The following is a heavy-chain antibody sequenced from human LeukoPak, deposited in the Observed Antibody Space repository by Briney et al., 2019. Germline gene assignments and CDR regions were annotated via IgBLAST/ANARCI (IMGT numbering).Heavy chain of an antibody. CDR1: GGSVTDYY. D-gene: IGHD2-15*01. V-gene: IGHV3-7*03. CDR3: ARDRGSRGFDY. Sequence: QPSETLSLTCGVFGGSVTDYYWTWIRQSPGKGLEWVANIKQDGSEKYYVDSVKGRFTISRDNAKNSLYLQMNSLRAEDTAVYYCARDRGSRGFDYWGQGTLVTVSS. CDR2: IKQDGSEK. J-gene: IGHJ4*02.